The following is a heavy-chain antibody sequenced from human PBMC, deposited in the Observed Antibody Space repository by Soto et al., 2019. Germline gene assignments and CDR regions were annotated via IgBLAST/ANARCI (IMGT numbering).Heavy chain of an antibody. V-gene: IGHV1-69*13. CDR3: AKHPTLSFDI. Sequence: ASVKVSCKASRDTFRNQAFSWVRQAPGQGLEWMGGIIPLLSTPKYAQKFQARVTITADESTSTVYMELSSLRSEDTAIYYCAKHPTLSFDIWGQGTMVTVS. J-gene: IGHJ3*02. D-gene: IGHD2-15*01. CDR2: IIPLLSTP. CDR1: RDTFRNQA.